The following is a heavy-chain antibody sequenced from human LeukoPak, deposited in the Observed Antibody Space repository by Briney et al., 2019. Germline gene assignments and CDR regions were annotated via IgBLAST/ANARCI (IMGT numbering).Heavy chain of an antibody. CDR1: GFTFSSYG. CDR3: ARGARSVPNFNWFDP. J-gene: IGHJ5*02. CDR2: IWYDGTNK. D-gene: IGHD1-1*01. Sequence: GRSLRLSCAASGFTFSSYGMHWVRQAPGKGLEWVAGIWYDGTNKYYVDSVKGRFTISRDNSKNTLYLQMNSLRAEDTAVYYCARGARSVPNFNWFDPWGQGTLVTVSS. V-gene: IGHV3-33*01.